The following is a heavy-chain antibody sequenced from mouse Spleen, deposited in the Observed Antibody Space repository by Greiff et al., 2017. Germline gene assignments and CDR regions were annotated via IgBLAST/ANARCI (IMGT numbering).Heavy chain of an antibody. J-gene: IGHJ2*01. V-gene: IGHV1-76*01. CDR3: ARNNYGYVLDY. CDR2: IYPGSGHT. CDR1: GYTFTDYY. Sequence: VQLQQSGAELVRPGASVKLSCKASGYTFTDYYINWVKQRPGQGLELIARIYPGSGHTYYNEKFKGKATLTAEKSSSTAYMQLSSLTSEDSAVYFCARNNYGYVLDYWGQGTTLTVSS. D-gene: IGHD1-2*01.